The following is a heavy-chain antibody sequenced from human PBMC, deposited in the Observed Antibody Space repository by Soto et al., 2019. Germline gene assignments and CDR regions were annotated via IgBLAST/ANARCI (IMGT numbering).Heavy chain of an antibody. CDR3: ARDQGYMGPLDAFDI. CDR2: ISAYNGNT. J-gene: IGHJ3*02. V-gene: IGHV1-18*01. D-gene: IGHD5-12*01. CDR1: GYTFTSYG. Sequence: ASVKVSCKASGYTFTSYGISWVRQAPGQGLEWMGWISAYNGNTNYAQKLQGRVTMTTDTSTSTAYMELRSLRSDDTAVYYCARDQGYMGPLDAFDIWGQGTMVTVSS.